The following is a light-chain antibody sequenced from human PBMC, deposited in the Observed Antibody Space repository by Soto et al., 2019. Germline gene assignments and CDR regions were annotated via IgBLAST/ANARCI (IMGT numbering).Light chain of an antibody. V-gene: IGKV3-20*01. CDR1: QNLGTLY. CDR2: SAS. J-gene: IGKJ1*01. Sequence: IVLTQSQGTLSLSPGERGTLSCRASQNLGTLYLAWFQQKSGQAPRLLIYSASRRATGIPDRFTGSGSGTDFTLTINRVEPEDFAVYFCQQYAGSPRTFGQGTKVAIK. CDR3: QQYAGSPRT.